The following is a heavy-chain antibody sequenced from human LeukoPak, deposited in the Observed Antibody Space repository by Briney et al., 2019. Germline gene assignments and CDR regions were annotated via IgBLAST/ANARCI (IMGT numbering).Heavy chain of an antibody. J-gene: IGHJ4*02. CDR3: AAPRTISGRGEFDY. CDR2: IIPIFGTA. Sequence: SVKVSCKASGGTFSSYAISWVRQAPGQGLEWMGGIIPIFGTANYAQRFQGRVTITADESTSTAYMELSSLRSEDTAVYYCAAPRTISGRGEFDYWGQGTLVTVSS. D-gene: IGHD3-10*01. CDR1: GGTFSSYA. V-gene: IGHV1-69*13.